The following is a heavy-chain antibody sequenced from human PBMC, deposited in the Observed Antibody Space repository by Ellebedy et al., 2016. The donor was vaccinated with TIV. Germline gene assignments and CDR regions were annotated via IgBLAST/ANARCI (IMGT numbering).Heavy chain of an antibody. CDR1: GGSISSGGYY. V-gene: IGHV4-31*03. CDR2: IYYSGST. J-gene: IGHJ5*02. D-gene: IGHD3-3*01. Sequence: MPSETLSLTCTVSGGSISSGGYYWSWIRQHPGKGLEWIGYIYYSGSTYYNPSLKSRVTISVDTSKNQFSLKLSSVTAADTAVYYCARGTEFWSGYFRSVWFDPWGQGTLVTVSS. CDR3: ARGTEFWSGYFRSVWFDP.